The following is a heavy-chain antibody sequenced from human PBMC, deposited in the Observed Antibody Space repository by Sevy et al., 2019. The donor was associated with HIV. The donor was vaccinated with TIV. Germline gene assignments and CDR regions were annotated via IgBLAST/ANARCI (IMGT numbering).Heavy chain of an antibody. V-gene: IGHV3-23*01. CDR1: ALTFSSYV. Sequence: GGSLRLSCTASALTFSSYVMSWVRQAPGKGLEWVSTISASGGSTYYADSVKGRFTISRDNSNKKVYLQMNSLRAEDTAVYYCAKAPPGHCSSGSCPRAYYYYGMDVWGQGTTVTVSS. CDR3: AKAPPGHCSSGSCPRAYYYYGMDV. D-gene: IGHD2-15*01. CDR2: ISASGGST. J-gene: IGHJ6*02.